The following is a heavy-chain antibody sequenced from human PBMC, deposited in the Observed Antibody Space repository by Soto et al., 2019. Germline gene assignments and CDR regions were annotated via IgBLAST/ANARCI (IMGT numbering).Heavy chain of an antibody. Sequence: SVKVSCKASGGTFSSYAISWVRQAPGQGLEWMGGIIPIFGTANYAQKFQGRVTITADESTSTAYMELSSLISEDTAVYYCALRDSSGYVDYWGQGTLVTVSS. CDR3: ALRDSSGYVDY. CDR1: GGTFSSYA. CDR2: IIPIFGTA. D-gene: IGHD3-22*01. V-gene: IGHV1-69*13. J-gene: IGHJ4*02.